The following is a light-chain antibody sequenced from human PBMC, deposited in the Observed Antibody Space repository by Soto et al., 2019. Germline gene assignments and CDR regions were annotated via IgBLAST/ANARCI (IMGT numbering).Light chain of an antibody. CDR1: SSNIGNNY. CDR2: ENS. CDR3: GTWDTSLSVGV. Sequence: QSALTQPPSVSAAPGQKVTISCSGSSSNIGNNYVSWYQQLPGTAPKLLMYENSKRPSGVPDRFSGSKSGTSATLGITGLQTGDEADYYCGTWDTSLSVGVFGGGTQLTVL. V-gene: IGLV1-51*02. J-gene: IGLJ3*02.